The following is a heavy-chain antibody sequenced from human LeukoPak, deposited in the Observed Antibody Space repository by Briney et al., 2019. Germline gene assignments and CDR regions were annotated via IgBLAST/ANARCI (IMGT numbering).Heavy chain of an antibody. Sequence: ASVKVSCKASGYTFTSYGISWVRQAPGQGLEWMGWISAYNGNTNYAQKLQGRVTMTTDSSMSTAYMELRSLRSDDTAVYYCARDWALGELFRTLDYWGQGTLVTVSS. CDR2: ISAYNGNT. J-gene: IGHJ4*02. CDR1: GYTFTSYG. D-gene: IGHD3-10*01. CDR3: ARDWALGELFRTLDY. V-gene: IGHV1-18*01.